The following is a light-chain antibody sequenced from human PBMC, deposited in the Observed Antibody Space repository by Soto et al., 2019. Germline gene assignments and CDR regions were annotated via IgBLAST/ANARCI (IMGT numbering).Light chain of an antibody. V-gene: IGLV4-69*01. CDR2: VNSDGSH. Sequence: QLLLTQSPSASASLGASVKLTCTLSSGHSSYAIAWHQQQPEKGPRYLMKVNSDGSHTKGDGIPDRFSGSSSGAERYLIISSLQSEDEADYYGQTWGTGINYVFGTGTKLTV. J-gene: IGLJ1*01. CDR3: QTWGTGINYV. CDR1: SGHSSYA.